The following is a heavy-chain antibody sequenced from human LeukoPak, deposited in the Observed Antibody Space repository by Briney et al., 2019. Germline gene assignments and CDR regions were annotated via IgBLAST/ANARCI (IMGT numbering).Heavy chain of an antibody. J-gene: IGHJ4*02. CDR2: INHSGST. CDR3: ARGRYYYDSSGYYYAYYFDY. V-gene: IGHV4-34*01. Sequence: SETLSLTCAAYGGSFSGYYWSWIRQPPGKGLEWVGEINHSGSTNYNPSLKSRVTISVDTSKNQFSLKLSSVTAADTAVYYCARGRYYYDSSGYYYAYYFDYWGQGTLVTVSS. CDR1: GGSFSGYY. D-gene: IGHD3-22*01.